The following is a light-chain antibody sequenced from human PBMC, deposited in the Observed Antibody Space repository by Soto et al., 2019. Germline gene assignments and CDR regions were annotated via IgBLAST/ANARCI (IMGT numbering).Light chain of an antibody. CDR1: SSDVGGYNY. CDR2: EVS. V-gene: IGLV2-8*01. J-gene: IGLJ1*01. CDR3: SSYAGSNNLYV. Sequence: QSALTQPPSASGSPGQSVTISCTGTSSDVGGYNYVSWYQQHPGKSPKLMIYEVSRRPSGVPDRFSGSKSGNTASLTVSGLQAEDEVDDYCSSYAGSNNLYVFGTGTKLTVL.